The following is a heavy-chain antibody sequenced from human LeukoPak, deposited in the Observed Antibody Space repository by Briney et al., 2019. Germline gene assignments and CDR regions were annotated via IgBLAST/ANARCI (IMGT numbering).Heavy chain of an antibody. J-gene: IGHJ5*02. D-gene: IGHD6-13*01. CDR2: ISYDGSSK. CDR1: GFTFSTYA. V-gene: IGHV3-30*04. CDR3: AARGDVHSSSWYAEPNWFDP. Sequence: GGSLRLSCAASGFTFSTYAMHWVRQAPGKGLEWVAVISYDGSSKYYADSVKGRFTISRDNAKNSLYLQMNSLRAEDTAVYYCAARGDVHSSSWYAEPNWFDPWGQGTLVTVSS.